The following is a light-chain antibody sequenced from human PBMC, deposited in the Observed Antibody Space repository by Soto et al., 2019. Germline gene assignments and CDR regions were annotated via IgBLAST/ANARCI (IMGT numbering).Light chain of an antibody. V-gene: IGKV1-5*01. CDR1: QSISSW. CDR2: DAS. Sequence: DIQMTQSPSTLSASVGDIVTITCRASQSISSWLAWYQQKPGKAPKLLIYDASSLESGVPSRFSGSGSGTEFTLTINSLQPDDFATYYCQQYNHYRAFGQGTKVDIK. J-gene: IGKJ1*01. CDR3: QQYNHYRA.